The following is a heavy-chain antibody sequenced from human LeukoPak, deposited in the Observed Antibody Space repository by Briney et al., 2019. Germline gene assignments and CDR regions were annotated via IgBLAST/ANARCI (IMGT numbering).Heavy chain of an antibody. D-gene: IGHD1-26*01. CDR1: GFTVSTNY. Sequence: GGSLRLSCAASGFTVSTNYMSWVRQAPGKGLEWVSVIYGGGSIFYADSVKGRFTISRDNSKNTLYPQFNSLRAEDTAVYYCARGFRLGFDYWGQGSLVTVSS. V-gene: IGHV3-66*01. CDR2: IYGGGSI. J-gene: IGHJ4*02. CDR3: ARGFRLGFDY.